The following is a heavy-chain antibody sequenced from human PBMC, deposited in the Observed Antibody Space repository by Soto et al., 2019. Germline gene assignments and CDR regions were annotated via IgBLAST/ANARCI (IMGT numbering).Heavy chain of an antibody. CDR1: GGTFNMYA. CDR2: IIPIFDAP. Sequence: QVELGQSGAQVKKPGSAVKVSCKASGGTFNMYAMNWVRQAPGHGLEWMGGIIPIFDAPRYSEQFQGRVTITVDESTRTAYMELSSLRSDDTAIYYCTRAIGSGGVMGGFDYWGQGTLGTVSA. CDR3: TRAIGSGGVMGGFDY. V-gene: IGHV1-69*01. J-gene: IGHJ4*02. D-gene: IGHD3-16*01.